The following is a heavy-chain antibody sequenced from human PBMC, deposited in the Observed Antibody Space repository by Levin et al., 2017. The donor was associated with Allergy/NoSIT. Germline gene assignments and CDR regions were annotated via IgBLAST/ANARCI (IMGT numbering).Heavy chain of an antibody. D-gene: IGHD5-18*01. CDR3: ATYFHTASLDS. CDR1: GFTFRDFW. Sequence: ASVKVSCAASGFTFRDFWMSWVRQAPGKRLEWVANIKEDGSEKHSADSVKGRFTISRDNAKNSLSLQMNSLRAEDTAVYYCATYFHTASLDSWGQGTLVTVSS. V-gene: IGHV3-7*02. J-gene: IGHJ5*01. CDR2: IKEDGSEK.